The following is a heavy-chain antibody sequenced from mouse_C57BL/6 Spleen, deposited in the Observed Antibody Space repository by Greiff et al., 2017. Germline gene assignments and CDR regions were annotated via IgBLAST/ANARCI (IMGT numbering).Heavy chain of an antibody. CDR3: TRGGSY. Sequence: VKLVESGAELVRPGASVTLSCKASGYTFTDYEMHWVKQTPVHGLEWIGAIDPETGGTAYNQKFKGKAILTADKSSSTAYMELRSLTSEDSAVYYCTRGGSYWGQGTTLTVSS. CDR2: IDPETGGT. J-gene: IGHJ2*01. CDR1: GYTFTDYE. V-gene: IGHV1-15*01.